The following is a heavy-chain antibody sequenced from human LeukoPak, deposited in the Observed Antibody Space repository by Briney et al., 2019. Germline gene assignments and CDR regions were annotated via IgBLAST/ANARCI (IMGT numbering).Heavy chain of an antibody. CDR3: TRVYY. CDR1: GFNFGDYA. J-gene: IGHJ4*02. V-gene: IGHV3-49*04. CDR2: IRSKTYGGTT. Sequence: PGRSLRLSCAASGFNFGDYAMSWVRQAPGKGLEWVGFIRSKTYGGTTDYAASVKGRFTISRDDSKGIAYLQMNSLQTEDTAVYYWTRVYYWGQGTLVTVSS.